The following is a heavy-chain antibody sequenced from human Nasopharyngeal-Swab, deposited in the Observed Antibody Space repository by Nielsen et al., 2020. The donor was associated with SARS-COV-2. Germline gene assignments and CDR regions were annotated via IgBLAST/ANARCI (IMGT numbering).Heavy chain of an antibody. Sequence: VRQAPGKGLEWVSVIYSGGGTYYADSVKGRFTISRDNSKNTLYLQMNSLRAEDTAVYYCARDGLDYDFWSAYFMDVWGQGTTVTVSS. V-gene: IGHV3-66*01. CDR3: ARDGLDYDFWSAYFMDV. CDR2: IYSGGGT. D-gene: IGHD3-3*01. J-gene: IGHJ6*02.